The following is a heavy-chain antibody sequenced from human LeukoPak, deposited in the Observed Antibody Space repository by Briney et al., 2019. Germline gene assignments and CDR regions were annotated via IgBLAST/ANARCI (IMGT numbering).Heavy chain of an antibody. V-gene: IGHV3-30*04. J-gene: IGHJ6*04. CDR2: ISYDGSNK. CDR1: GFAFSSYA. Sequence: GGSLRLSCAASGFAFSSYAMHWVRQAPGKGLEWVAVISYDGSNKYYADSVKGRFTISRDNSKNTLYLQMNSLRAEDTVVYYCARGMTTVKSVGYYGMDVWGKGTTVTVSS. CDR3: ARGMTTVKSVGYYGMDV. D-gene: IGHD4-11*01.